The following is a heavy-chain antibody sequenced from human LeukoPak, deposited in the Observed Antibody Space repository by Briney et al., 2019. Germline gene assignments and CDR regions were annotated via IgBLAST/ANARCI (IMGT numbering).Heavy chain of an antibody. Sequence: GGSLRLSCVVSGFTFSSSWMTWVRQAPGKGREWVANIKQDGSEKQYVDSVKGRFTISRDNAKNSLYLQMNSLRAEDTAVYFCAREPGIGYAFDFWGQGTMVTVSS. CDR1: GFTFSSSW. CDR2: IKQDGSEK. D-gene: IGHD2/OR15-2a*01. V-gene: IGHV3-7*01. J-gene: IGHJ3*01. CDR3: AREPGIGYAFDF.